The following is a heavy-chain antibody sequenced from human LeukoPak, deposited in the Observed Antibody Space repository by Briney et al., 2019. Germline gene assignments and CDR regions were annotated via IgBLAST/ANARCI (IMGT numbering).Heavy chain of an antibody. Sequence: PGGSLRLSCAASGFTVSSNYMSWVRQAPGKGLEWVSYISSGSSNIYYADSVKGRFTISRDNAKNSLNLQMNSLRAEDTAVYYCAKDASSGWYVLGVDYWGQGTLVTVSS. CDR2: ISSGSSNI. CDR1: GFTVSSNY. J-gene: IGHJ4*02. D-gene: IGHD6-19*01. V-gene: IGHV3-48*04. CDR3: AKDASSGWYVLGVDY.